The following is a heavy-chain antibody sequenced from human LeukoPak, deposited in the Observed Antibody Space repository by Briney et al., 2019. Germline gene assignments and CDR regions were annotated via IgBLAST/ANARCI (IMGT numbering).Heavy chain of an antibody. Sequence: SETLSLTCIVSGGSTSGGNYYWGWIRRPPGKGLEWIGGISSSGNTYYNPSLKSRVTISVDTSKNQFSLKLSSVTAADTAVYYCARYSGVGFLEWLAPKFDYWGQGTLVTVSS. V-gene: IGHV4-39*07. J-gene: IGHJ4*02. D-gene: IGHD3-3*01. CDR1: GGSTSGGNYY. CDR3: ARYSGVGFLEWLAPKFDY. CDR2: ISSSGNT.